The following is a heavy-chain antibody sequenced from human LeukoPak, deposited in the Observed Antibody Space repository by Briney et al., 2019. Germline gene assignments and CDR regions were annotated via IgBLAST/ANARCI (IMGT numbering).Heavy chain of an antibody. CDR3: ARGPGFDY. CDR2: IYYSGST. V-gene: IGHV4-59*01. J-gene: IGHJ4*02. CDR1: GGSISSYY. Sequence: SETLSLTCTASGGSISSYYRSWIRQPPGKGLEWIAYIYYSGSTNYNPAPKSRDTISVDTTKNQFCLKLSSVTAGDTAVYYCARGPGFDYWGQGTLVTVSS. D-gene: IGHD3-10*01.